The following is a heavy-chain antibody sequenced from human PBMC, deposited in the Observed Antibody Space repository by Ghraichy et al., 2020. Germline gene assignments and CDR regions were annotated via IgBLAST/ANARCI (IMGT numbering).Heavy chain of an antibody. D-gene: IGHD4-17*01. CDR3: ARIMVTTNAFDI. CDR1: GFSLSTSGMR. Sequence: SGPTLVKPTQTLTLTCTFSGFSLSTSGMRVSWIRQPPGKALEWLARIDWDDDKFYSTSLRTRLTISKDTSKNQVVLKMTNMDPVDTGTYYCARIMVTTNAFDIWGQGTVVTVSS. J-gene: IGHJ3*02. CDR2: IDWDDDK. V-gene: IGHV2-70*04.